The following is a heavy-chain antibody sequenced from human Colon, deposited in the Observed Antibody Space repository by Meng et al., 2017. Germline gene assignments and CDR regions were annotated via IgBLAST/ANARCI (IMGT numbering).Heavy chain of an antibody. CDR3: TTGTYYDH. Sequence: QVQLQESGPGLLKPSGTLSLTCAVSGDSISSNHGWSWVRQSPGKGLEWIAEIYHSGNTNYNPSLKSRATISMDKSKNQFSLNLSSVTAADTAVYYCTTGTYYDHWGQGTLVTVSS. D-gene: IGHD7-27*01. J-gene: IGHJ4*02. CDR2: IYHSGNT. CDR1: GDSISSNHG. V-gene: IGHV4-4*02.